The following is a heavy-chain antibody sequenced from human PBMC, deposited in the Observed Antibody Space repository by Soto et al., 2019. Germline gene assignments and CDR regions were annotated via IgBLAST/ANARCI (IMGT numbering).Heavy chain of an antibody. CDR3: MKAHESGDFLGMSV. D-gene: IGHD3-10*01. CDR2: MYKTGET. CDR1: GDSVTSVSDY. V-gene: IGHV4-61*01. J-gene: IGHJ6*02. Sequence: KASETLSLTCTVSGDSVTSVSDYWGWVRQPPGKALEFIGYMYKTGETLLNSSLKSRVTLSMETSKNQFSLTLSSVTAADTAVYFCMKAHESGDFLGMSVWGPGTTVTVSS.